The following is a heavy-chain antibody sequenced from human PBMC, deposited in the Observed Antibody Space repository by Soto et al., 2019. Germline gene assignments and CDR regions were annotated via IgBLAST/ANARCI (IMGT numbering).Heavy chain of an antibody. D-gene: IGHD3-16*01. CDR1: GGTFSSYT. CDR3: ARESRGPLDY. Sequence: QVQLVQSGAEVKKPGSSVKVSCKASGGTFSSYTISWVRQAPGQGLEWMGRIIPILGIANYAQKFQGRVRINXDKSTSTAYMELSSLRSEDTAVYYWARESRGPLDYWGQGTLVTVSS. V-gene: IGHV1-69*08. CDR2: IIPILGIA. J-gene: IGHJ4*02.